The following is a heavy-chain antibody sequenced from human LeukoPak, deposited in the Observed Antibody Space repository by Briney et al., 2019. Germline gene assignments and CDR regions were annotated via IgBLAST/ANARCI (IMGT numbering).Heavy chain of an antibody. CDR3: ARELSGTTSYYFDY. CDR2: ISTSGNTR. Sequence: GGSLRLSCAASGFTFSSYEMIWVRQAPGKGLEWGSYISTSGNTRYYADSVKGRFTISRDNAKNSLYLQMNSLRVEDTAVYYCARELSGTTSYYFDYWGQGTLVTVSS. D-gene: IGHD1-7*01. J-gene: IGHJ4*02. V-gene: IGHV3-48*03. CDR1: GFTFSSYE.